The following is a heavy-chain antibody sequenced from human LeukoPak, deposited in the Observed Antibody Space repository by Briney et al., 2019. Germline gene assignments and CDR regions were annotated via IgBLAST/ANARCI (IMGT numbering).Heavy chain of an antibody. CDR2: IGAYNGNT. V-gene: IGHV1-18*01. Sequence: VASVKVSCKPSGYTFTSYGISWVRQAPGQGLEWMGWIGAYNGNTNYAQKLQGRVTMTTDTSTSTAYMELRSLRSDDTAVYYCARVVGGSYYSANCFDYWGQGTLVTISS. CDR1: GYTFTSYG. CDR3: ARVVGGSYYSANCFDY. J-gene: IGHJ4*02. D-gene: IGHD1-26*01.